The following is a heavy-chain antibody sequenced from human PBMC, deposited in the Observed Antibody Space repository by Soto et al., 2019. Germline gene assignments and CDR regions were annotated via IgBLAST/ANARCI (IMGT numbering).Heavy chain of an antibody. CDR1: GGSITSGGHY. D-gene: IGHD3-3*01. Sequence: QVQLQESGPGLVKPSQTLSLTCTVSGGSITSGGHYWSWLRQHPGKGLEWIGYIYYSGSTYYNPSLKSRVTISIDTARNHYSLKVRSVTVADTAVYYCARDQRGITIFGGAYGMDVWGQGTRVTVSS. CDR2: IYYSGST. J-gene: IGHJ6*02. V-gene: IGHV4-31*03. CDR3: ARDQRGITIFGGAYGMDV.